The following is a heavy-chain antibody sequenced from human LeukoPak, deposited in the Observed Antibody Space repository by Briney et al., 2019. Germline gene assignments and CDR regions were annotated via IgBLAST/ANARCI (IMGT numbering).Heavy chain of an antibody. CDR2: IKHDGRET. J-gene: IGHJ5*02. CDR1: GFTFSDYW. Sequence: PGRSLRLSCTASGFTFSDYWMSWLRQAPGKGLEWVATIKHDGRETYYVDSVKGRFTISRDNAKISLYLQMNSLRVEDTAVYYCARATKGFDPWGQGTLVTVSS. CDR3: ARATKGFDP. V-gene: IGHV3-7*04.